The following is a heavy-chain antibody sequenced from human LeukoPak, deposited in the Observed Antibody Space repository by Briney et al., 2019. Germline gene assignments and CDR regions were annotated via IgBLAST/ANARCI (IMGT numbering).Heavy chain of an antibody. CDR3: ARGGNDGFHDYYGMDV. V-gene: IGHV1-69*13. CDR2: IIPIFGTA. D-gene: IGHD1-1*01. CDR1: GGTFSSYA. J-gene: IGHJ6*02. Sequence: SVKVSCKASGGTFSSYAISWVRQTPGQGLEWMGGIIPIFGTANYAQKFQGRVTITADESTSTAYMELSSLRSEDTAVYYCARGGNDGFHDYYGMDVWGQGTTVTVSS.